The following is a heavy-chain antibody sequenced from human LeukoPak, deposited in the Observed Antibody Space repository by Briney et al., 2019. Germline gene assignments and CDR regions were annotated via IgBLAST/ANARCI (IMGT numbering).Heavy chain of an antibody. Sequence: ASVKVSCKASGYTFTTFDVNWGRQATGQGLEWLGWMSPRSGATGYAQKFQGRVTMTRDTSTNTAYMELTNLRSDDTAVYYCARGNTVSGDYWGQGTLVTVSS. J-gene: IGHJ4*02. CDR1: GYTFTTFD. CDR3: ARGNTVSGDY. V-gene: IGHV1-8*01. CDR2: MSPRSGAT. D-gene: IGHD1-26*01.